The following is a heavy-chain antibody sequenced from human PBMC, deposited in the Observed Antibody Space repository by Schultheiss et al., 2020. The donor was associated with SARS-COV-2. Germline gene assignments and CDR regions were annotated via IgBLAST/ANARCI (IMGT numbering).Heavy chain of an antibody. CDR2: INHSGTT. CDR1: GGSIHSDNW. D-gene: IGHD2-15*01. V-gene: IGHV4-4*02. Sequence: SETLSLTCGVSGGSIHSDNWWTWDRQSPGKGLEWIVEINHSGTTNYNSSLKSRVSISLDKPKNQFSLKLGSVTAADTAVYYCARGRCSGGSCYTRDYYYYGMDVWGQGTTVTVSS. J-gene: IGHJ6*02. CDR3: ARGRCSGGSCYTRDYYYYGMDV.